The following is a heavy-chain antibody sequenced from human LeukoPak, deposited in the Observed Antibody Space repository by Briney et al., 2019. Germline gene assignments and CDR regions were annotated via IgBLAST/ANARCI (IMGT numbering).Heavy chain of an antibody. D-gene: IGHD2-15*01. CDR2: INPNNGGT. V-gene: IGHV1-2*02. CDR1: GYTFTTDY. J-gene: IGHJ5*02. CDR3: AKVIAGSPGLDP. Sequence: ASVKVSCKASGYTFTTDYIHWVRQAPRQGLEWMGWINPNNGGTNYAQKFQGRVTMTRDTSITTVYMEVSRLRSDDTAVYYCAKVIAGSPGLDPWGQGTLVTVSS.